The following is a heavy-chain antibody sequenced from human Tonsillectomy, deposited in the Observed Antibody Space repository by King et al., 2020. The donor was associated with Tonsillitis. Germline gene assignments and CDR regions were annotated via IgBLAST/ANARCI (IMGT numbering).Heavy chain of an antibody. CDR3: AKSGRGNYDVCSRYLFHYFDY. V-gene: IGHV3-23*04. D-gene: IGHD3-3*01. CDR1: GFTFSNYA. J-gene: IGHJ4*02. Sequence: VQLVESGGGLVQPGGSLRLSCAASGFTFSNYAMNWVRQAPGKGLVWVSTITDSGGGTYYADSVKGRFTVSRDDSKNTLFLQMNSLRAEDTAVYYCAKSGRGNYDVCSRYLFHYFDYWGQGALVTVSS. CDR2: ITDSGGGT.